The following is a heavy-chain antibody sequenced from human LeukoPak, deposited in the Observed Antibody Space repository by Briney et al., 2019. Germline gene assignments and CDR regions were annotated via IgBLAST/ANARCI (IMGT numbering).Heavy chain of an antibody. CDR2: ISNSGGTT. CDR1: GFTFSNYA. Sequence: PGGSLRLSCAASGFTFSNYALNWVRQAPGKGLEWVSGISNSGGTTYYADSVKGRFTISRDNSKNTLYLQVNSLRAEDTAVYYCAKSGCSSTSCYSILSGWLDPWGQGTLVTVSS. J-gene: IGHJ5*02. V-gene: IGHV3-23*01. CDR3: AKSGCSSTSCYSILSGWLDP. D-gene: IGHD2-2*02.